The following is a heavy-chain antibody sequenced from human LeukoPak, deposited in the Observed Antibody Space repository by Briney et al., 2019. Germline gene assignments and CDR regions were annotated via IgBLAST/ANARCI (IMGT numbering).Heavy chain of an antibody. Sequence: SETLSLTCTVSGGSISSYYWSWIRQTPGKGLEWIGYIYCSGSTNYNPSLKSRVTISVDTSKNQFSLKLSSATAADTAVYYCARVGDTAMVTIVSWFDPWGHGTLVTVS. D-gene: IGHD5-18*01. CDR1: GGSISSYY. CDR2: IYCSGST. V-gene: IGHV4-59*01. J-gene: IGHJ5*02. CDR3: ARVGDTAMVTIVSWFDP.